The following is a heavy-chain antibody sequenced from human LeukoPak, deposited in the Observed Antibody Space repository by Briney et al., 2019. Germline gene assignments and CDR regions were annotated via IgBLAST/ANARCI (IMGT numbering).Heavy chain of an antibody. CDR2: FDPEDGET. V-gene: IGHV1-24*01. CDR3: VASSPQNWKAHDY. J-gene: IGHJ4*02. Sequence: ASVKVSCKASGYTFTSYGISWVRQAPGQGLEWMGGFDPEDGETIYAQKFQGRVSMTEDTSTDTAYMELSSLRSEDTAVYYCVASSPQNWKAHDYWGQGTLVTVSS. CDR1: GYTFTSYG. D-gene: IGHD1-1*01.